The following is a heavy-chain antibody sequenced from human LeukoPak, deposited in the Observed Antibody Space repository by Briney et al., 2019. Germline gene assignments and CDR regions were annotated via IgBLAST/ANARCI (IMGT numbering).Heavy chain of an antibody. V-gene: IGHV3-9*01. J-gene: IGHJ4*02. CDR2: ITWDSNSI. Sequence: GRSLRLSCVASGFNVEDYAMHWVRQAPGKGLEWVSDITWDSNSIDYADSVKGRFTISRDNAQNSLTLHMNGLRLEDTALYLCASKRVWGQGTLVTVSS. CDR3: ASKRV. CDR1: GFNVEDYA. D-gene: IGHD6-25*01.